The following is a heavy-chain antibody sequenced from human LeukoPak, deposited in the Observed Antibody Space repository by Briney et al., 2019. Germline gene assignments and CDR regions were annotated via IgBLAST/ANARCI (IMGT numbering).Heavy chain of an antibody. CDR1: GYTFTGYH. CDR2: IIPIFGTA. D-gene: IGHD2-2*02. Sequence: SVKVSCKASGYTFTGYHLHWVRQAPGQGLEWMGGIIPIFGTANYAQKFQGRVTITADESTSTAYMELSSLRSEDTAVYYCARDRKRLVVPAAIAIDAFDIWGQGTMVTVSS. V-gene: IGHV1-69*13. CDR3: ARDRKRLVVPAAIAIDAFDI. J-gene: IGHJ3*02.